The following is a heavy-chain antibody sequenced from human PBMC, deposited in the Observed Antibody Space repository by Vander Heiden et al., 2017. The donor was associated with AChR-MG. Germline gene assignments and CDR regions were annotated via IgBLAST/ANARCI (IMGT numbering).Heavy chain of an antibody. CDR2: INHSGST. CDR1: GGYFSGYY. J-gene: IGHJ4*02. Sequence: QVQLQQWGAGLLKPSETLSLTCAVYGGYFSGYYWSWIRQPPGKGLEWIGEINHSGSTNYNPSLKSRVTISVDTSKNQFSLKLSSVTAADTAVYYCASRGYCSSTSCRRDYWGQGTLVTVSS. V-gene: IGHV4-34*01. D-gene: IGHD2-2*01. CDR3: ASRGYCSSTSCRRDY.